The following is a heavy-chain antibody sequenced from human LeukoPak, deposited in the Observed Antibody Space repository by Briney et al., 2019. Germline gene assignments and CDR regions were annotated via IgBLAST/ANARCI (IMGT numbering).Heavy chain of an antibody. CDR3: ARDRDIVGWFDP. Sequence: SETLSLTCTVSGGSISSYYWSRIRQPAGKGLEWIGRIYTSGSTNYNPSLKSRVTMSVDTSKNQFSLKLSSVTAADTAVYYCARDRDIVGWFDPWGQGTLVAVSS. D-gene: IGHD2-15*01. CDR2: IYTSGST. V-gene: IGHV4-4*07. J-gene: IGHJ5*02. CDR1: GGSISSYY.